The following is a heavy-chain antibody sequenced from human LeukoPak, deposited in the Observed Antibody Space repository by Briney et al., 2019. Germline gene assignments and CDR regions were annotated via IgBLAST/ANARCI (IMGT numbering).Heavy chain of an antibody. CDR2: IIPIFGTA. D-gene: IGHD5/OR15-5a*01. CDR3: ARDRLGWFDP. V-gene: IGHV1-69*13. J-gene: IGHJ5*02. CDR1: GGTFSSYA. Sequence: GASVKVSCKASGGTFSSYAISWVRQAPGQGLECMGGIIPIFGTANYAQKFQGRVTITADESTSTAYMELSSLRSEDTAVYYCARDRLGWFDPWGQGTLVTVSS.